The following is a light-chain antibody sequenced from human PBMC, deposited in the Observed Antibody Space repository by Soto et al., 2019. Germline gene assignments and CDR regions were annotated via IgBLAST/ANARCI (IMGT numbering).Light chain of an antibody. Sequence: DIQMTQSPSTLSASVGDRVTITCRASQSISAWLAWYQQKPGKAPKLLIYDASSLESGVPSRFSGSGSGTEFTLTIISLQHDDFVTYYCQQYNNYRPCTFGQGTKLEIK. CDR1: QSISAW. V-gene: IGKV1-5*01. CDR3: QQYNNYRPCT. J-gene: IGKJ2*02. CDR2: DAS.